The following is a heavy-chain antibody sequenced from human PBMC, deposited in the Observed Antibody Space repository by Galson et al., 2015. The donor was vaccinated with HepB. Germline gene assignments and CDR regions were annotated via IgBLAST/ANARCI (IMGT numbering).Heavy chain of an antibody. CDR1: GFSLTTSGVR. D-gene: IGHD6-19*01. J-gene: IGHJ3*02. CDR2: IDWDDEK. V-gene: IGHV2-70*04. CDR3: ARIRGWGDAFDM. Sequence: PALVKPTQTLTLACTFSGFSLTTSGVRVGWIRQPPGKALEWVARIDWDDEKFYTPSLKTRLTISKDTSKNQVVLKMTNMDPVDTATYYCARIRGWGDAFDMCGQGTRVTVSS.